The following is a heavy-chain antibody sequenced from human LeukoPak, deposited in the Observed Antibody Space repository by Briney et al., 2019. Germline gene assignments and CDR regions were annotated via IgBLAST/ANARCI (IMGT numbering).Heavy chain of an antibody. Sequence: GGSLILSCAASGFTVSSNYMSWVRQAPGKGLEWLSVIYSGGSTYYADSVKGRFTISRDNSKNMLYLQMNSLRAEDTGLYYCTRETGATDYWGQGTLVTVSS. CDR1: GFTVSSNY. D-gene: IGHD1-26*01. CDR2: IYSGGST. J-gene: IGHJ4*02. V-gene: IGHV3-66*01. CDR3: TRETGATDY.